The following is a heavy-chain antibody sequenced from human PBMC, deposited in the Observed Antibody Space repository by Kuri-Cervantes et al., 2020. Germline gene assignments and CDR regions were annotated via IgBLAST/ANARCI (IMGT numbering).Heavy chain of an antibody. CDR3: ASKNYDFWSGYKYYYYYMDV. CDR1: GGTFSSYA. J-gene: IGHJ6*03. D-gene: IGHD3-3*01. Sequence: SVKVSCKASGGTFSSYAISWVRQAPGQGLERMGGIIPIFGTANYAQKFQGRVTMTRDTSTSTAYMELSSLRSEDTAVYYCASKNYDFWSGYKYYYYYMDVWGKGTTVTVSS. CDR2: IIPIFGTA. V-gene: IGHV1-69*05.